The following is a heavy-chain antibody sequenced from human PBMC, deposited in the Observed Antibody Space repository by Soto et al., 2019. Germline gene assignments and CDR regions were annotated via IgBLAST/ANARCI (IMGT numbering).Heavy chain of an antibody. V-gene: IGHV4-34*01. CDR2: INHSGRV. J-gene: IGHJ5*01. D-gene: IGHD3-22*01. CDR3: STRAYDTNGYYRFDP. Sequence: QVQLQQWGAGLLKPSETLSLTCAVYGGSFSGHSWTWIRQSPGKGLEWIGDINHSGRVNYSPSLKSRVNISLDTSKNQCSLTLNAVTAADTAMYYCSTRAYDTNGYYRFDPWGQGTLVTVSS. CDR1: GGSFSGHS.